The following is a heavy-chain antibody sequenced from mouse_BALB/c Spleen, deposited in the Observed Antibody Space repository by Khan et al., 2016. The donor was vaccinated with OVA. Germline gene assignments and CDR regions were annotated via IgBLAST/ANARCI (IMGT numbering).Heavy chain of an antibody. V-gene: IGHV1-77*01. D-gene: IGHD1-2*01. CDR2: ISPGSGDT. Sequence: VQLQQSGAELVRPGASVKLSCKASGYTFTDYYINWVKQRTGQGLEWIGEISPGSGDTYYNEKFKGKATLTADKSSSTAYMQLSSLTSEASGVYCCAMRKYFGYTFAYWGQGTLVTVSA. J-gene: IGHJ3*01. CDR1: GYTFTDYY. CDR3: AMRKYFGYTFAY.